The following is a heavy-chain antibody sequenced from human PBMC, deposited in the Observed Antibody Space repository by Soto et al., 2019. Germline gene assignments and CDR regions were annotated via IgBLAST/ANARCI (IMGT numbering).Heavy chain of an antibody. Sequence: QVQLVESGGGVVQPGRSLRLSCAASGFTFSSYGMHWVRQAPGKGLEWVAVISYDGSNKYYADSVKGRFTISRDNSKSTLYLQMNSLRAEDTAVYYCAKVFSTVPYDGGYYYGMDVWGQGTTVTVSS. CDR3: AKVFSTVPYDGGYYYGMDV. D-gene: IGHD4-4*01. V-gene: IGHV3-30*18. CDR2: ISYDGSNK. J-gene: IGHJ6*02. CDR1: GFTFSSYG.